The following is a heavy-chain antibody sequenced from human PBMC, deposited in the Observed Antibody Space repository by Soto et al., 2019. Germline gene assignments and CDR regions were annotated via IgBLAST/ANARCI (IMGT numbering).Heavy chain of an antibody. D-gene: IGHD5-18*01. Sequence: ASVKVSCKASGYTFTSYGISWVLRAPGQGLEWMGWISAYNGNTNYAQKLQGRVTMTTDTSTSTAYMELRSLRSDDTAVYYCARAFGYSYGPWVPNFDYWGQGTLVTVSS. J-gene: IGHJ4*02. CDR1: GYTFTSYG. CDR3: ARAFGYSYGPWVPNFDY. CDR2: ISAYNGNT. V-gene: IGHV1-18*01.